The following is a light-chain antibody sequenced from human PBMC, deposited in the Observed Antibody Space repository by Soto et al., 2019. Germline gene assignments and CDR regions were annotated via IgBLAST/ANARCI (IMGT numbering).Light chain of an antibody. CDR3: QQYNNWFT. CDR1: QSVSSN. Sequence: EIVMTQSPATLSVSPGERATLSCRASQSVSSNLAWYQQKPGKAPRLLIYGASTRATGIPARFSGSGSGTEFTLTISSLQSEDVAVYYCQQYNNWFTFGGGTKVEIK. J-gene: IGKJ4*01. CDR2: GAS. V-gene: IGKV3-15*01.